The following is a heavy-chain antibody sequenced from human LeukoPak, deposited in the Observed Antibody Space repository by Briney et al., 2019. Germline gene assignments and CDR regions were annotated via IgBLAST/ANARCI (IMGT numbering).Heavy chain of an antibody. D-gene: IGHD6-25*01. CDR3: ARQGPVAATNWFDP. V-gene: IGHV4-34*01. CDR1: GGSFSGYY. CDR2: INHSGST. Sequence: SETLSLTCAVYGGSFSGYYWSWIRQPPGKGLEWIGEINHSGSTNYNPSLKSRVTISVDTSKNQFSLKLSSVTAADTAVYYCARQGPVAATNWFDPWGQGTLVTVSS. J-gene: IGHJ5*02.